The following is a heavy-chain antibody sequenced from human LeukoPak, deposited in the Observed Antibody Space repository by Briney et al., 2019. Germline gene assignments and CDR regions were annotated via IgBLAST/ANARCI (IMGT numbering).Heavy chain of an antibody. D-gene: IGHD5-24*01. CDR1: GFALSYYN. CDR3: ARETPDGYDY. Sequence: GGSLRLSCAASGFALSYYNMNWVRQAPGKGLEWVSSISSSSSYIYYADSVKGRFTISRDNAKNSLYLQMNSLRADDTAVYYCARETPDGYDYWGQGTLVTVSS. CDR2: ISSSSSYI. J-gene: IGHJ4*02. V-gene: IGHV3-21*01.